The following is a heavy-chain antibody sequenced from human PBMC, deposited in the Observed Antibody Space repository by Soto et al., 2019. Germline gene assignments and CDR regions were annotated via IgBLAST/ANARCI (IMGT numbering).Heavy chain of an antibody. CDR1: GFTFNNAS. CDR3: TTDTAH. J-gene: IGHJ4*02. Sequence: GGSLRLSCATSGFTFNNASMSWVRQAPGKGLEWVGRIKSKTDGETTDYAAPVKGRFTISRDDSINTLHLQMNSLKTEDTAVYYCTTDTAHWGQGTLVTVSS. CDR2: IKSKTDGETT. V-gene: IGHV3-15*01.